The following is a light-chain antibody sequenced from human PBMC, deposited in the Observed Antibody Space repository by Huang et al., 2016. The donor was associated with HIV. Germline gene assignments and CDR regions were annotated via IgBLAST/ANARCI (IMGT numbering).Light chain of an antibody. V-gene: IGKV1-27*01. CDR2: SAS. CDR3: QKYNSAPRT. CDR1: QDSSNY. Sequence: DIQMTQSPSSLSASVGDSVTITCRASQDSSNYLAWYQQRPGKVPKLLISSASTLQSGVPSRFSGSKSGTDFTLTISSLQPEDVATYYCQKYNSAPRTFGQGTKVEIK. J-gene: IGKJ1*01.